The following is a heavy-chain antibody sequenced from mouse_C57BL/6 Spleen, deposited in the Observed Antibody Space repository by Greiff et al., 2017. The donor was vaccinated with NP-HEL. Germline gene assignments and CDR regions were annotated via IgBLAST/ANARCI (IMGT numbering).Heavy chain of an antibody. J-gene: IGHJ3*01. CDR2: ISSGGDYI. CDR3: TRDGSKTWFAY. CDR1: GFTFSSYA. Sequence: EVKLEESGEGLVKPGGSLKLSCAASGFTFSSYAMSWVRQTPEKRLEWVAYISSGGDYIYYADTVKGRFTISRDNARNTLYLQMSSLKSEDTAMYYCTRDGSKTWFAYWGQGTLVTVSA. D-gene: IGHD1-1*01. V-gene: IGHV5-9-1*02.